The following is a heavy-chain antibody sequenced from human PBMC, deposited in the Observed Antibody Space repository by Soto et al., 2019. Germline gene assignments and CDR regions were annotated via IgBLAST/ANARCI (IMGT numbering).Heavy chain of an antibody. D-gene: IGHD1-26*01. Sequence: EVQVVESGGGSVQPGGSLRLSCAASGFTFSRYTMNWVRQAPGKGLEWLSYISGGGGTMSYADSVKGRVTISRDNAKNPLYLQMDSLRAADRAVYYCARDKSGTYSIDYWGQGTLVTVSS. CDR1: GFTFSRYT. CDR3: ARDKSGTYSIDY. J-gene: IGHJ4*02. CDR2: ISGGGGTM. V-gene: IGHV3-48*04.